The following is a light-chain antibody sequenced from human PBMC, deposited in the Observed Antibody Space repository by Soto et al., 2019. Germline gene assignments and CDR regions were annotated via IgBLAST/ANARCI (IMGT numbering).Light chain of an antibody. CDR2: SSS. Sequence: MPLTQSPSSLSASVGYRVTITCRASQGICSYLAWYQQKPGKAPKLLMYSSSTSQSGFPSRFRGSGPGTHFTLTICSPQPQNIAPYYTQHRKIFPLRFGRGTKLDIK. CDR3: QHRKIFPLR. J-gene: IGKJ4*01. V-gene: IGKV1-9*01. CDR1: QGICSY.